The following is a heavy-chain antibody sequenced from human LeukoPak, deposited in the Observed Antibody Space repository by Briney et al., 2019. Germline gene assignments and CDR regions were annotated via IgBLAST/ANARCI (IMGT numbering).Heavy chain of an antibody. CDR1: GGTFSSYA. CDR2: IIPIFGTA. CDR3: ARVPFRVGPNWGSSYYFDY. Sequence: GASVKVSCKASGGTFSSYAISWVRQAPGQGLEWMGGIIPIFGTANYAQKFQGRVTITADESTSTAYMELSSLRSEDTAVYYCARVPFRVGPNWGSSYYFDYWGQGTLVTVSS. D-gene: IGHD7-27*01. V-gene: IGHV1-69*13. J-gene: IGHJ4*02.